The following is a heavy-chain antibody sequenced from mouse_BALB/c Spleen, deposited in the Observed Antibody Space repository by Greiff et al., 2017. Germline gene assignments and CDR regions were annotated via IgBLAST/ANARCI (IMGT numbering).Heavy chain of an antibody. Sequence: EVMLVESGPELVKPGASVKISCKTSGYTFTEYTMHWVKQSHGKSLEWIGGINPNNGGTSYNQKFKGKATLTVDKSSSTAYMELRSLTSEDSAVYYCARRVIYYDAMDYWGQGTSVTVSS. CDR1: GYTFTEYT. CDR2: INPNNGGT. V-gene: IGHV1-18*01. CDR3: ARRVIYYDAMDY. D-gene: IGHD2-1*01. J-gene: IGHJ4*01.